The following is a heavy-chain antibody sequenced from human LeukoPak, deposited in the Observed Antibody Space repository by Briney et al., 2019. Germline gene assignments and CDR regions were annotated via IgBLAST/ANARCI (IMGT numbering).Heavy chain of an antibody. D-gene: IGHD4-11*01. CDR1: GGSISSSSYY. V-gene: IGHV4-39*01. CDR2: IYYSGST. CDR3: ARLPTVGYFDY. Sequence: SETLSLTCTVSGGSISSSSYYWGWIRQPPGKGLEWIGSIYYSGSTYYNPSLKSRVTISVDTSKNQFSLKLSSVTAADTAVYYCARLPTVGYFDYCGQGTLVTVSS. J-gene: IGHJ4*02.